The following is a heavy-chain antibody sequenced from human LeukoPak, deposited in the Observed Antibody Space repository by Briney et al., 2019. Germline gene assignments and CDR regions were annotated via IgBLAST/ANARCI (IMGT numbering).Heavy chain of an antibody. J-gene: IGHJ4*02. CDR1: GGTFSSYA. V-gene: IGHV1-69*04. CDR3: ARVGDYDSSGGPPIY. D-gene: IGHD3-22*01. CDR2: IIPILGIA. Sequence: SVKVSCKASGGTFSSYAISWVRQAPGQGLEWMGRIIPILGIANYAQKFQGRVTITADKSTSTAYMELSSLRSEDTAVYYCARVGDYDSSGGPPIYWGQGTLVTVSS.